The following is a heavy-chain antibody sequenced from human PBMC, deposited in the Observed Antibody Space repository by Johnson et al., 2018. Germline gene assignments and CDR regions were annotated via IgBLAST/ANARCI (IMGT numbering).Heavy chain of an antibody. V-gene: IGHV3-30*03. CDR3: ARVGRPESSRSWYELEYYYYYYYMDV. Sequence: QVQLVQSGGAVVQPGRSLRLSCAASGFTFSSNGMHWVRQAPGKGLEWVAVISYDGSNKYYADSVKGRFTISRDNSKNTLYLKMNSLKTGDTAVYYCARVGRPESSRSWYELEYYYYYYYMDVWGKGTTGTVSS. CDR2: ISYDGSNK. D-gene: IGHD6-13*01. CDR1: GFTFSSNG. J-gene: IGHJ6*03.